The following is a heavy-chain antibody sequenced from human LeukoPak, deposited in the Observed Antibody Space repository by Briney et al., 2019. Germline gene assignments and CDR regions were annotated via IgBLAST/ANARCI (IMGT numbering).Heavy chain of an antibody. Sequence: SETLSLTCTVSGGSISSYYWSWIREPPGKGLEWIGYIYYSGSTNYNPSLKSRVTISVDTSKNQFSLKLSSVTAADTAVYYCARSGLIFGVYYYMDVWGKGTTVTVSS. J-gene: IGHJ6*03. V-gene: IGHV4-59*01. CDR1: GGSISSYY. CDR2: IYYSGST. D-gene: IGHD3-3*01. CDR3: ARSGLIFGVYYYMDV.